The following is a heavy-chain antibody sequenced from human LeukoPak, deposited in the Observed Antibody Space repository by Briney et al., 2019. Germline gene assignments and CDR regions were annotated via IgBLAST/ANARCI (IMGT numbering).Heavy chain of an antibody. V-gene: IGHV3-9*01. CDR2: ISWNSGTI. CDR1: GFTFDDYA. Sequence: PGRSLRLSCAASGFTFDDYAMHWVRQAPGKGLEWVSGISWNSGTIGYADSVKGRFTISRDNAKNSLSLQMNSLRAEDTAIYYCATYRQVLLPFESWGQGTLVTVSS. CDR3: ATYRQVLLPFES. D-gene: IGHD2-8*02. J-gene: IGHJ4*02.